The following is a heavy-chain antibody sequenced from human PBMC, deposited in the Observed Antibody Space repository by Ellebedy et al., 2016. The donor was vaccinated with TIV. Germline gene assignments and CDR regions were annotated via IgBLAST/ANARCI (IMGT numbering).Heavy chain of an antibody. V-gene: IGHV4-4*02. CDR1: GGSISSSNW. CDR3: ARGGRMSSSWTRGGTGLDP. J-gene: IGHJ5*02. CDR2: IYHSGST. D-gene: IGHD6-13*01. Sequence: SETLSLTCAVSGGSISSSNWWSWVRQPPGKGLEWIGEIYHSGSTNYNPSLKSRVTISVDKSKNQFSLKLSSVTAADTAVYSCARGGRMSSSWTRGGTGLDPWGQGTLVTVSS.